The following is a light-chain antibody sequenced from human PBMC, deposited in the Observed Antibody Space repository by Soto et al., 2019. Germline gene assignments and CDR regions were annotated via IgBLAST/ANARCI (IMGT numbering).Light chain of an antibody. CDR2: AAS. V-gene: IGKV1-8*01. CDR3: QQYYSYPIT. Sequence: ALRMTQSPSSLSASTGDRVTITCRASQGISSYLAWYQQKPGKAPKLLIYAASTLQSGVPSRFSGSGSGTDFTLTISCLQSEDFSNYYCQQYYSYPITFGQGTRLEIK. CDR1: QGISSY. J-gene: IGKJ5*01.